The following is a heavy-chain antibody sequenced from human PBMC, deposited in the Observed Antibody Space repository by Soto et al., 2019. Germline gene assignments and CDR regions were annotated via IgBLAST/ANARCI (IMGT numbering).Heavy chain of an antibody. Sequence: EVQLWESGGGLVQPGGSLRLSCAVSGFTFSSHVMSWVRQAPGKGLEWVSAISGTGGTYYADSVKGRFTISRDNSNNGLYLQMNDLMGEETAVYYCAKDRRGAYCSGGICYSPDYWVQRTLVIVSS. J-gene: IGHJ4*02. CDR3: AKDRRGAYCSGGICYSPDY. CDR1: GFTFSSHV. D-gene: IGHD2-15*01. V-gene: IGHV3-23*01. CDR2: ISGTGGT.